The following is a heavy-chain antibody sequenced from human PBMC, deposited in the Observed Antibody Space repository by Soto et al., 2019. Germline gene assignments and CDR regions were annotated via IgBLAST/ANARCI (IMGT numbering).Heavy chain of an antibody. D-gene: IGHD4-4*01. CDR2: IDPSDSYT. J-gene: IGHJ6*02. CDR3: ARLVTTEDYYYYYGMDV. CDR1: GYSFTSYW. Sequence: SXTISCKGSGYSFTSYWISWVRQMPGKGLEWMGRIDPSDSYTNYSPSFQGHVTISADKSISTAYLQWSSLKASDTAMYYCARLVTTEDYYYYYGMDVWGQGTTVTVSS. V-gene: IGHV5-10-1*01.